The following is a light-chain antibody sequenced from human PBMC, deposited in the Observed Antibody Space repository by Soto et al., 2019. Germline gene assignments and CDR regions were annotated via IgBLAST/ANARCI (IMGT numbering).Light chain of an antibody. CDR3: QSADSSGTYTV. V-gene: IGLV3-25*03. CDR1: ALPKQY. CDR2: KDS. Sequence: SYELTQPPSVLVSPGQTARITCSGDALPKQYAYWYQQKPGQAPVLVIYKDSERPSGIPERFSGSSSGTTVTLTISGVQAEDEADYYCQSADSSGTYTVFGGGTKLTVL. J-gene: IGLJ2*01.